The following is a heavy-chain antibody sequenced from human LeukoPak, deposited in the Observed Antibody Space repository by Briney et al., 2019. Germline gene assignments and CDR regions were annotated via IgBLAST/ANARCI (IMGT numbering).Heavy chain of an antibody. CDR2: IYSDNT. CDR3: ARHLLWFGELSGGFDY. CDR1: GFTVSSNS. D-gene: IGHD3-10*01. Sequence: PGGSLRLSCTVSGFTVSSNSMSWVRQAPGKGLEWVSFIYSDNTHYSDSVKGRFTISRDNSRNTLYLQMNNLRAEDTAVYYCARHLLWFGELSGGFDYWGQGTLVTVSS. V-gene: IGHV3-53*01. J-gene: IGHJ4*02.